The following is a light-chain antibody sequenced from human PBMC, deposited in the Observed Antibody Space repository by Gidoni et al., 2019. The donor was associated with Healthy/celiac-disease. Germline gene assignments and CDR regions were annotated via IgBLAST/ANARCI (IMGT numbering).Light chain of an antibody. CDR1: QSVSSSY. J-gene: IGKJ2*01. CDR3: QQYGSSPYT. Sequence: GERATLSCRASQSVSSSYLAWYQQKPGQAPRLLIYGASSRATGIPDRFSGSGSGTDFTHTISRLEPEDFAVYYCQQYGSSPYTFGQGTKLEIK. V-gene: IGKV3-20*01. CDR2: GAS.